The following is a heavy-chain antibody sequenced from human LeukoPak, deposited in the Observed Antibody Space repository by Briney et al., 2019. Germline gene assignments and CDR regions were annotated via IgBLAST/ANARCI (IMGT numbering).Heavy chain of an antibody. V-gene: IGHV4-38-2*01. D-gene: IGHD3-3*01. CDR2: IYHSGST. J-gene: IGHJ4*02. CDR3: ARTLTIFGVTANFDY. Sequence: PSETLSLTCAVSGYSISSGYYWGWIRQPPGKGLEWIGSIYHSGSTYYNPSLKSRVTISVDTSKNQFSLKLSSVTAADTAVYYCARTLTIFGVTANFDYWGQGTLVTVSS. CDR1: GYSISSGYY.